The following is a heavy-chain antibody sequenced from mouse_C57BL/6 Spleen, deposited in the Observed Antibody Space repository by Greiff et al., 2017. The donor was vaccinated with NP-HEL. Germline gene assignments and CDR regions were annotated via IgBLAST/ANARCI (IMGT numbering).Heavy chain of an antibody. CDR3: ARHGFDGYYEYYFDY. J-gene: IGHJ2*01. CDR2: ISGGGGNT. CDR1: GFTFSSYT. Sequence: EVKLVESGGGLVKPGGSLKLSCAASGFTFSSYTMSWVRQTPEKRLEWVATISGGGGNTYYPDSVKGRFTISSDNAKNTLYLQMSSLRSEDTALYYCARHGFDGYYEYYFDYWGQGTTLTVSS. V-gene: IGHV5-9*01. D-gene: IGHD2-3*01.